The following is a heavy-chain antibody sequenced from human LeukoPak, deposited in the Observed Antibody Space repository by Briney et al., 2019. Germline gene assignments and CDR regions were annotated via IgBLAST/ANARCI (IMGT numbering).Heavy chain of an antibody. CDR3: ARGKWAFDY. D-gene: IGHD1-26*01. Sequence: SETLSLTCAVYGVSFSGYYWSWIRQPPGKGLEWIGEINHSGSTNYNPSLKSRVTISVDTSKNQFSLKLSSVTAADTAVYYCARGKWAFDYWGQGTLVTVSS. CDR1: GVSFSGYY. V-gene: IGHV4-34*01. CDR2: INHSGST. J-gene: IGHJ4*02.